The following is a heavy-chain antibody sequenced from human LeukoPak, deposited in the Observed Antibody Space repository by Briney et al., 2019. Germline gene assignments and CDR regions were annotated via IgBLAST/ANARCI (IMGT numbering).Heavy chain of an antibody. J-gene: IGHJ4*02. V-gene: IGHV3-43D*03. CDR1: GFTFDDYA. CDR3: AKDRSSDYGDYCDY. D-gene: IGHD4-17*01. Sequence: GGSLRLSCAASGFTFDDYAMHWVRQAPGKGLEWVSLISRNGRSTYYADSVKGRFTISRDNSKNSLYLQMHSLRAEDTALYYCAKDRSSDYGDYCDYWGQGTLVTVSS. CDR2: ISRNGRST.